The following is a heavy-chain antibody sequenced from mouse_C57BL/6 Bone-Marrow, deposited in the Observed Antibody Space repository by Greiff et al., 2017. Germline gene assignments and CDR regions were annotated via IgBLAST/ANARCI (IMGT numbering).Heavy chain of an antibody. CDR2: IRSKSNNYAT. CDR3: VGVFITTPYWYFDV. Sequence: GGGLVQPKGSLKLSCAASGFSFNTYAMNWVRQAPGKGLEWVARIRSKSNNYATYYADSVKDRFTISRDDSESMLYLQMNNLKTEDTAMYYCVGVFITTPYWYFDVWGTGTTVTVSS. CDR1: GFSFNTYA. D-gene: IGHD1-1*01. V-gene: IGHV10-1*01. J-gene: IGHJ1*03.